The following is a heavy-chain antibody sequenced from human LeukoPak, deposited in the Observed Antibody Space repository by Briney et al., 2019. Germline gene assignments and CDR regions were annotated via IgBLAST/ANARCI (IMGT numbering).Heavy chain of an antibody. V-gene: IGHV4-59*01. CDR3: ARVVAVAGMDAFDI. Sequence: PETLSLTCTVSGGSISSYYWSWIRQPPGKGLEWIGYIYYSGSTNYNPSLKSRVTISVDTSKNQFSLKLSSVTAADTAVYYCARVVAVAGMDAFDIWGQGTMVTVSS. CDR1: GGSISSYY. D-gene: IGHD6-19*01. CDR2: IYYSGST. J-gene: IGHJ3*02.